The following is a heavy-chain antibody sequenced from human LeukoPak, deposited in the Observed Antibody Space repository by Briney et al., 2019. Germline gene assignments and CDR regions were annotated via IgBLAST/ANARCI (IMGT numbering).Heavy chain of an antibody. J-gene: IGHJ4*02. V-gene: IGHV3-74*03. D-gene: IGHD3-3*01. CDR1: GFPFRVRW. CDR2: IKKDGFFS. CDR3: ARDLGVSASYYFDY. Sequence: PGGSLRLSCTASGFPFRVRWMHWVRQAPGKGLVWISLIKKDGFFSTYADSVKGRFTISRDDAKNTLYLQMDSLRADDTAVYYCARDLGVSASYYFDYWGQGTLVTVSS.